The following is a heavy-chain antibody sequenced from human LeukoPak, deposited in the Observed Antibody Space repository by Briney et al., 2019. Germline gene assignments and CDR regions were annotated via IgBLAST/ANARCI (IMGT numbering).Heavy chain of an antibody. Sequence: GASVKVSCKVSGYTLTELSMHWVRQATGQGLERMGWMSPNSDNTGYAQKFQSRVTMTRNTSISTAYMELSSLRSEDTAVYYCARGRKSGFLSRPSDYYYGMDVWGQGTTVTVSS. V-gene: IGHV1-8*01. CDR2: MSPNSDNT. CDR1: GYTLTELS. J-gene: IGHJ6*02. D-gene: IGHD3-3*01. CDR3: ARGRKSGFLSRPSDYYYGMDV.